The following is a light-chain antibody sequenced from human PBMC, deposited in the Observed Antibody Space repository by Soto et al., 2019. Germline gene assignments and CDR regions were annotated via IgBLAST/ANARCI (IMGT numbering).Light chain of an antibody. V-gene: IGKV1-5*01. Sequence: IQMNQSPSTLSASIGDRDTIPCRASQSINNRLAWYQQMPGKAPNLLIYDASTLESGVPSRFRGSGSETEFTLTISGLQPDDFATYYCQQFIDGWTFGHGTMV. CDR2: DAS. CDR3: QQFIDGWT. J-gene: IGKJ1*01. CDR1: QSINNR.